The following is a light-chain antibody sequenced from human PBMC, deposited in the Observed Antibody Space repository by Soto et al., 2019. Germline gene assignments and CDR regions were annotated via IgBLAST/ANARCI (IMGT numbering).Light chain of an antibody. CDR1: QSVSSNY. V-gene: IGKV3-20*01. J-gene: IGKJ4*01. Sequence: EIVLTQSPGTLSLSPGERATLSCRASQSVSSNYLAWYQQEPGQAPRLLIYDASSRATGIPDRFSGSGSGTDFTLTISRLEPEDFAVYYCQQYGTSLLTFGGGTKVEI. CDR3: QQYGTSLLT. CDR2: DAS.